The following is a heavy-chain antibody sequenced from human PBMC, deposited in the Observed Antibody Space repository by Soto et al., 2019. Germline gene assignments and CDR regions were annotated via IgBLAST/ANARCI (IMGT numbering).Heavy chain of an antibody. CDR3: ARERYQVISDGMDV. V-gene: IGHV1-2*02. CDR1: GYTFTGYY. Sequence: ASVKVSCKASGYTFTGYYIHWVREAPGQGLEWMGWINPQNGGTSYAQKFQGRVTLSRDTSIKTAYLELSRLTFDDAAVYFCARERYQVISDGMDVGGQGTTVNVSS. J-gene: IGHJ6*02. D-gene: IGHD2-2*01. CDR2: INPQNGGT.